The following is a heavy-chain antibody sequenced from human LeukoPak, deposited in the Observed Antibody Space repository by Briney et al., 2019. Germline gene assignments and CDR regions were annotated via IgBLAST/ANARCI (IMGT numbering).Heavy chain of an antibody. J-gene: IGHJ4*02. V-gene: IGHV3-53*01. Sequence: GGSLRLSCAASGFTVSSNYMSWVRQAPGKGLEWVSVIYSGGSTYYTDSVKGRFTISRDNSKNTLYLQMNSLRAEDTAVYYCARENYALTGGVDYWGQGTLVTVSS. CDR2: IYSGGST. CDR3: ARENYALTGGVDY. D-gene: IGHD2-2*01. CDR1: GFTVSSNY.